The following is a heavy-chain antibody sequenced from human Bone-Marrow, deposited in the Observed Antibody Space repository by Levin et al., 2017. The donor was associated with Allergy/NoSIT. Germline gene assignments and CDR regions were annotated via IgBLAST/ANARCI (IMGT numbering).Heavy chain of an antibody. D-gene: IGHD3-10*01. CDR1: GDSFSTSA. J-gene: IGHJ3*02. Sequence: KSGESLKISCKASGDSFSTSAITWVRQAPGQGLEWVGRIIPIFGTSNYAQTFEGRVKVTADESTSIAYMELSSLTSEDTSVYYCAREPNYGSGSHQNIDAFDIWGQGTMVTVSS. V-gene: IGHV1-69*15. CDR2: IIPIFGTS. CDR3: AREPNYGSGSHQNIDAFDI.